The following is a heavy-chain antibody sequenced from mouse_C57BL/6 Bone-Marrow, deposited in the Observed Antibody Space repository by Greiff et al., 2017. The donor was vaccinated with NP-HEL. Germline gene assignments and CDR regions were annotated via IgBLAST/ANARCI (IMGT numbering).Heavy chain of an antibody. J-gene: IGHJ1*03. CDR3: ATPPLLGNWDFGV. CDR1: GFNIKDYY. CDR2: IDPEDGDT. Sequence: VQLQQSGAELVKPGASVKLSCTASGFNIKDYYMHWVKQRTEQGLEWIGRIDPEDGDTKYAPKFQGKATLTADTSSNTAYLQLSSLTSEDTAVYDCATPPLLGNWDFGVWGTGATVSVAS. D-gene: IGHD4-1*01. V-gene: IGHV14-2*01.